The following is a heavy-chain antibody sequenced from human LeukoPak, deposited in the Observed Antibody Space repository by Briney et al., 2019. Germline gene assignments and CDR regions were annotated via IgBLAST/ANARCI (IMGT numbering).Heavy chain of an antibody. CDR1: GGTFSSYA. J-gene: IGHJ5*02. Sequence: ASVKVSCKASGGTFSSYAISWVRQAPGQGLEWMGWINPNSGGTNYAQKFQGRVTMTRDTSISTAYMELSRLRSDDTAVYYCARGPFRYCSSTSCHPTFDPWGQGTLVTVSS. V-gene: IGHV1-2*02. CDR3: ARGPFRYCSSTSCHPTFDP. D-gene: IGHD2-2*01. CDR2: INPNSGGT.